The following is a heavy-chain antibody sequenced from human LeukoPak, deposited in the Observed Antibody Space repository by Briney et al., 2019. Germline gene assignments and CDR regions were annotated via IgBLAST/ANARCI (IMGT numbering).Heavy chain of an antibody. Sequence: SVKVSCKASGGTFSNYAISWVRQAPGQGLEWVGGIIPIFGTAKYAQKFQGRVTITADESTGTAYMELSSLRSEDTAVYYCARDNKWELFALDYWGQGTLVTVSS. CDR3: ARDNKWELFALDY. J-gene: IGHJ4*02. CDR1: GGTFSNYA. V-gene: IGHV1-69*13. D-gene: IGHD1-26*01. CDR2: IIPIFGTA.